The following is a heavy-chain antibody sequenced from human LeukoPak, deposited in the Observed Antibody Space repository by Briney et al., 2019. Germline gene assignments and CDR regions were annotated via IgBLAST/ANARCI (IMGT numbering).Heavy chain of an antibody. V-gene: IGHV3-21*01. CDR3: AREACSSTSCYTLGDAFDI. J-gene: IGHJ3*02. D-gene: IGHD2-2*02. CDR1: GFTFSSYS. Sequence: KPGGSLRLSCAASGFTFSSYSMNWVRQAPGKGLERVSSISSSSSYIYYADSVKGRFTTSRDNAKNSLYLQMNSLRAEDTAVYYCAREACSSTSCYTLGDAFDIWGQGTMVTVSS. CDR2: ISSSSSYI.